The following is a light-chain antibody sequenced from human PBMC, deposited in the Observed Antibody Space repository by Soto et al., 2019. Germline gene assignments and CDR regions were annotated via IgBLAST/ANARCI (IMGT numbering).Light chain of an antibody. CDR3: QQYGSSPWT. J-gene: IGKJ1*01. V-gene: IGKV3-20*01. Sequence: EIVLTQSPGTRSLSPGERATLSCRASQSVSSSYLAWYQQKPGQAPRLLIYGASSRATGIPERFSGSGSGTDFTLTISRLEPEDFAVYYCQQYGSSPWTFCQGTKVEIK. CDR2: GAS. CDR1: QSVSSSY.